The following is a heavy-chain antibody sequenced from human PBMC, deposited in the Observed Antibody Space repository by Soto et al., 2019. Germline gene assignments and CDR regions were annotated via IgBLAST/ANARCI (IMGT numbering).Heavy chain of an antibody. Sequence: SVKVSCKSSGGTFSSYAISWVRQAPGQGLEWMGGIIPIFGTANYAQKFQVRVTITADESARTSYMELRSLRSQDTAVYYCVRDSGAKLSSSWGQGTLVTVYS. CDR3: VRDSGAKLSSS. CDR1: GGTFSSYA. D-gene: IGHD6-13*01. V-gene: IGHV1-69*13. CDR2: IIPIFGTA. J-gene: IGHJ4*02.